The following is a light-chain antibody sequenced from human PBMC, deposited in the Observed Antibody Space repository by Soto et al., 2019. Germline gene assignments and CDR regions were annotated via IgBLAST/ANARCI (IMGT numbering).Light chain of an antibody. J-gene: IGKJ3*01. CDR1: QSISTW. Sequence: DIQMTQSPSTLSASVGDRVTITCRASQSISTWLAWYQHKPGKVPKLLIYKASSLQTGVPSRFSVSGSGTEFTLTISGLQPDDFATYYCQQYNSYPFTFGPGNKVDVK. CDR3: QQYNSYPFT. CDR2: KAS. V-gene: IGKV1-5*03.